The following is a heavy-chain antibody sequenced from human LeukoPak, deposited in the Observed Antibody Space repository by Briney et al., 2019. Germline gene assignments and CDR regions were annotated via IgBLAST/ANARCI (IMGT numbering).Heavy chain of an antibody. CDR3: AGAASIAAAGNDAFDI. D-gene: IGHD6-13*01. V-gene: IGHV1-46*01. J-gene: IGHJ3*02. Sequence: GASVKVSCKASGYTFTSYYMHWVRQAPGQGLEWMGIINPSGGSTSYAQKFQGRVTMTRDTSTSTVYMELCSLRSEDTAVYYCAGAASIAAAGNDAFDIWGQGTMVTVSS. CDR1: GYTFTSYY. CDR2: INPSGGST.